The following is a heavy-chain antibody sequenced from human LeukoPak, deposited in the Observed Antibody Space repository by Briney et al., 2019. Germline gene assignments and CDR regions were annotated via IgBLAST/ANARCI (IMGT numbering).Heavy chain of an antibody. V-gene: IGHV3-74*01. CDR2: INSDGSST. CDR1: GFTFSSYW. Sequence: GGSLRLSCAASGFTFSSYWMHWVRQAPGKGLVWVSRINSDGSSTSYADSVKGRFTISRDNAKDTLYLQMNSLRAEDTAVYYCARTYYDFWSGGYYYYYYMDVWGKGTTVTVSS. D-gene: IGHD3-3*01. J-gene: IGHJ6*03. CDR3: ARTYYDFWSGGYYYYYYMDV.